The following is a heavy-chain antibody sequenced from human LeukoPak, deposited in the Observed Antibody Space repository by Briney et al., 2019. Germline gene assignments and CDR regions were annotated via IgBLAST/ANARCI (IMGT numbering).Heavy chain of an antibody. CDR3: ARDTPGSPFDY. J-gene: IGHJ4*02. CDR2: LYYDGTT. Sequence: SETLSLTCTVSGASIARNQYYWGWIRQSPGKGLEWIGSLYYDGTTFYNPSFKSRVTISVDTSKNQFSLKLSSVTAADTAVYYCARDTPGSPFDYWGQGTLVTVSS. D-gene: IGHD1-26*01. CDR1: GASIARNQYY. V-gene: IGHV4-39*07.